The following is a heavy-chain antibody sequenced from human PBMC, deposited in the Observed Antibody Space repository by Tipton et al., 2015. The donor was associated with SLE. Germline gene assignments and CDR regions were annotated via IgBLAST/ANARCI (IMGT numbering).Heavy chain of an antibody. CDR3: ARGVRGTYYYYYYYMDV. V-gene: IGHV4-34*01. D-gene: IGHD3-10*01. Sequence: LRLSCAVYGGSFSPDYWSWIRQPPGKGLEWIGEINHSGSTYYNPSLKSRVTISVDTSKNQFSLKLSSVTAADTAVYYCARGVRGTYYYYYYYMDVWGKGTTVTVSS. CDR2: INHSGST. CDR1: GGSFSPDY. J-gene: IGHJ6*03.